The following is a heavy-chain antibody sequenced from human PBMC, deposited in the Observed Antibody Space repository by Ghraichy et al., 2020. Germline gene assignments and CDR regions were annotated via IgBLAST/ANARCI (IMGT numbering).Heavy chain of an antibody. Sequence: GGSLRLSCVASGFTFSDHYMDWVRQAPGKGLEWVGRTIKKAKSYITQYAVSVQGRFTISRDDSRDSMYLQMNRLKIEDTAVYYCSRDLFGQGDTWGQGTLVTVSS. CDR2: TIKKAKSYIT. V-gene: IGHV3-72*01. D-gene: IGHD3-16*01. CDR3: SRDLFGQGDT. CDR1: GFTFSDHY. J-gene: IGHJ5*02.